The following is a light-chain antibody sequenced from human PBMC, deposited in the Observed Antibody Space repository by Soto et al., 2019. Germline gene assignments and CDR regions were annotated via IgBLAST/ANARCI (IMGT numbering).Light chain of an antibody. J-gene: IGKJ5*01. CDR3: QQRGTWPPT. Sequence: ESVLTQSPATLSLSPGETATIACPTNQTVDTYFAWYQQKRGLPPRLLSYDASNRAIGIQARFSGRVSETDFSLPITCLEPADFAMYFCQQRGTWPPTVGRGTRLELQ. CDR1: QTVDTY. V-gene: IGKV3-11*01. CDR2: DAS.